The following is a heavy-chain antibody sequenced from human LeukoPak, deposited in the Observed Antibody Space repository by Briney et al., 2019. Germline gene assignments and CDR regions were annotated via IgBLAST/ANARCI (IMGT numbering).Heavy chain of an antibody. V-gene: IGHV3-23*01. CDR2: ISGSGDNT. J-gene: IGHJ4*02. CDR1: GFTFSSYV. D-gene: IGHD4-23*01. Sequence: PGGSLRLSCAASGFTFSSYVMSWVRQVPGKGLEWVSVISGSGDNTYYADSVKGRFTVSRDNAKNTLYLQMNSLRVEDTAVYYCARGRPHGNDYWGQGTLVTVSS. CDR3: ARGRPHGNDY.